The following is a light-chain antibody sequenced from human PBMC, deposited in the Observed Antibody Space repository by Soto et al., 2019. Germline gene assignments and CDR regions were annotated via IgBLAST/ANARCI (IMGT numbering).Light chain of an antibody. V-gene: IGKV1-5*03. Sequence: DIQMTQSPSTLSASVGDRVTITCRASQSISSRLAWYQQKPGKAPKLLIYEVSSLESGVPSRFSGSGSGTEFTLTISSLQPDDFATYHCQQYRSHSRTFGQGTKVDIK. CDR3: QQYRSHSRT. J-gene: IGKJ1*01. CDR1: QSISSR. CDR2: EVS.